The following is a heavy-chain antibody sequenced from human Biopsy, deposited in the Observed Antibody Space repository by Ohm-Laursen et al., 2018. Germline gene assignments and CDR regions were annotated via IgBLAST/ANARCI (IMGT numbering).Heavy chain of an antibody. Sequence: GTLSLTCAVFGFSISSGHYWAWIRQPPGKGLEWIGTISHSGNTYYNPSLKTRVTMSLDTSKNQFSLRLSSVTAVDTAIYYCARTIVRSSGSSNYFDYWGQGTLVTVSS. CDR3: ARTIVRSSGSSNYFDY. V-gene: IGHV4-38-2*01. D-gene: IGHD3-22*01. CDR2: ISHSGNT. CDR1: GFSISSGHY. J-gene: IGHJ4*02.